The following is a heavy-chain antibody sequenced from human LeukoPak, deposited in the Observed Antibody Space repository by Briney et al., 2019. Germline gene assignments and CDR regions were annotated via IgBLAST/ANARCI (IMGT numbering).Heavy chain of an antibody. Sequence: GRSLRLSCAASGLTFDDYAMHWVRQAPGKGLEWVSGISWNSGSIGYADSVKGRFTTSRDNAKNSLYLQMNSLRAEDTALYYCAKDGLPDAFDIWGQGTMVTVSS. CDR2: ISWNSGSI. V-gene: IGHV3-9*01. CDR1: GLTFDDYA. CDR3: AKDGLPDAFDI. J-gene: IGHJ3*02. D-gene: IGHD3/OR15-3a*01.